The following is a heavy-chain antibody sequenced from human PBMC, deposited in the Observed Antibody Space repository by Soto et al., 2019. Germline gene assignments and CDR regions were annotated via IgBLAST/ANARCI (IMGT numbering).Heavy chain of an antibody. Sequence: QVQLVESGGTVVQPGGSLRRSCAASGFPFFTYTMHWVRQAPGKGPEWVSFILYDGSDKDYAKSVKGRFTISRDNSKRALSLQMNSLRPEDTGVYYCALSRERYSGIDNWGQGTLVTVSS. V-gene: IGHV3-30-3*01. CDR3: ALSRERYSGIDN. CDR1: GFPFFTYT. J-gene: IGHJ4*02. D-gene: IGHD1-1*01. CDR2: ILYDGSDK.